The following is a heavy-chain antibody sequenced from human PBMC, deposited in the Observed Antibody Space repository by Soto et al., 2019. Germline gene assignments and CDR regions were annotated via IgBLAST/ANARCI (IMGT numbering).Heavy chain of an antibody. Sequence: QVQLQESGPGLVKPSQTLSLTCTVSGGSISSGGYYWSWIRQHPGKGLEWIGYIYYSGSTYYNPSLKSRVTISVDTSKNQFSLKLSSVTAADTAVYYCARTVIPRVSSGYYVPHFDYWGQGTLVTVSS. CDR3: ARTVIPRVSSGYYVPHFDY. D-gene: IGHD3-22*01. CDR1: GGSISSGGYY. CDR2: IYYSGST. V-gene: IGHV4-31*03. J-gene: IGHJ4*02.